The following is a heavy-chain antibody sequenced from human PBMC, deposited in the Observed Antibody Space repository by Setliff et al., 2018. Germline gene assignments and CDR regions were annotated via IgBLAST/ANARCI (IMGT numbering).Heavy chain of an antibody. Sequence: SETLSLTCTVSGGSISSSSYYWGWIRQPPGKGLEWIGSIYHSGSTYYNPSLKSRVTISVDTSKNQFSLNLSSVTAADTAVYYCARLGGSSTSGGFYYFYYYMDVWGKGTTVTVSS. CDR2: IYHSGST. D-gene: IGHD2-2*01. CDR3: ARLGGSSTSGGFYYFYYYMDV. CDR1: GGSISSSSYY. J-gene: IGHJ6*03. V-gene: IGHV4-39*01.